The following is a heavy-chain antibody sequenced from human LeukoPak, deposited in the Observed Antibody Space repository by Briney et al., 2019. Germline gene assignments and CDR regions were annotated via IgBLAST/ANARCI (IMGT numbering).Heavy chain of an antibody. Sequence: PSETLSLTCSVSGGSVSNYYWSWTRQPPGKGLEWIGYIYYSGSTNYNPSLKSRVTISVDTSKNQFSLKLSSVTAADTAVYYCARRGYCSSTSCYIFDYWGQGTLVTVSS. CDR1: GGSVSNYY. V-gene: IGHV4-59*02. CDR3: ARRGYCSSTSCYIFDY. CDR2: IYYSGST. J-gene: IGHJ4*02. D-gene: IGHD2-2*01.